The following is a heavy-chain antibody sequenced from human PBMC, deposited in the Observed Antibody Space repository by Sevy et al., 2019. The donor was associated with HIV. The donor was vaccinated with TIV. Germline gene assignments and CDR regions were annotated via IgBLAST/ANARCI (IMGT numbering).Heavy chain of an antibody. Sequence: GGSLRLSCAASGFSFSDYYMTWIRQAPGKGLEWVSYISGSTNAIFYADSVKGRFIISRDNTKKSLYLRMNTLRAEDTAAYYCARVGLAASGGGFGAFDMWGQGTMVTVSS. V-gene: IGHV3-11*01. CDR3: ARVGLAASGGGFGAFDM. D-gene: IGHD6-13*01. J-gene: IGHJ3*02. CDR2: ISGSTNAI. CDR1: GFSFSDYY.